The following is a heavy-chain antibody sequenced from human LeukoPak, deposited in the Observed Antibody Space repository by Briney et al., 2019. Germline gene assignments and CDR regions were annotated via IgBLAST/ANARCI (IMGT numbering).Heavy chain of an antibody. CDR2: ISSSSSTI. D-gene: IGHD1-26*01. V-gene: IGHV3-48*04. CDR1: GFTFSSYS. J-gene: IGHJ3*02. Sequence: PGGSLRLSCAASGFTFSSYSMNWVRQAPGKGLEWVSYISSSSSTIYYADSVKGRFTISRDNAKNSLYLQMNSLRAEDTAVYYCARDSHLLGDAFDIWGQGTMVTVSS. CDR3: ARDSHLLGDAFDI.